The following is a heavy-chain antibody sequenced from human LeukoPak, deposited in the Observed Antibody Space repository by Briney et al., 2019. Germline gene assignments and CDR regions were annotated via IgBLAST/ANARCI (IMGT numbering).Heavy chain of an antibody. Sequence: ASVKVSCKASGYTFTGYYMHWVRQAPGKGLEWMGGFDPEDGETIYAQKFQGRVTMTEDTSTDTAYMELSSLRSEDTAVYYCATTGKWELYYWGQGTLVTVSS. V-gene: IGHV1-24*01. CDR1: GYTFTGYY. CDR3: ATTGKWELYY. CDR2: FDPEDGET. J-gene: IGHJ4*02. D-gene: IGHD1-26*01.